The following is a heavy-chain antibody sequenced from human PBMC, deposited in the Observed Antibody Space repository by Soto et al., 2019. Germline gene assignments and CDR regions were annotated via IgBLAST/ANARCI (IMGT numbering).Heavy chain of an antibody. V-gene: IGHV4-30-4*01. Sequence: QVQLQESGPGLVKPSQTLSLTCTVSGGSISSGDYYWSWLRQPPGKGLEWIGYIHYSGSTYYNPSLKSRVTISVDTSKNQCSLKLSSATAAYTAGYYWARADTLDYWGQGTLVTVSS. CDR1: GGSISSGDYY. J-gene: IGHJ4*02. CDR2: IHYSGST. CDR3: ARADTLDY.